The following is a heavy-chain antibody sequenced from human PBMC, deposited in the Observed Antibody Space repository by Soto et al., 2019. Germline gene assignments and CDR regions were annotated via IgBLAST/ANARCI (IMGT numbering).Heavy chain of an antibody. CDR2: MNPKSGSA. J-gene: IGHJ3*01. CDR1: GYTFTDYD. CDR3: TRENIENSDALYDAFDL. V-gene: IGHV1-2*02. Sequence: VNVSCKTPGYTFTDYDTLWVRQAPGQGLEWMGWMNPKSGSAYFAQKFQGRVTLTRDTSNGTAYIEVNSLTSDDTAVYFCTRENIENSDALYDAFDLWGQGTTVTVSS. D-gene: IGHD2-15*01.